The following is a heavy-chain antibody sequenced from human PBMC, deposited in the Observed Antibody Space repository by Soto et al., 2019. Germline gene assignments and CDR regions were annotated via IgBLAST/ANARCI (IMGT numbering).Heavy chain of an antibody. CDR2: IYSGGAT. CDR1: GFTVSNNY. D-gene: IGHD1-1*01. J-gene: IGHJ4*02. V-gene: IGHV3-66*01. Sequence: EVQLVESGGGLVQPGGSLRLSCAASGFTVSNNYMRWVRQAPGQGLEWVSLIYSGGATYYADSVKGRFTISRDNSTTTLYLQMNSLRAEDTAVYYCARDGTDNWLGGQGILVTVSS. CDR3: ARDGTDNWL.